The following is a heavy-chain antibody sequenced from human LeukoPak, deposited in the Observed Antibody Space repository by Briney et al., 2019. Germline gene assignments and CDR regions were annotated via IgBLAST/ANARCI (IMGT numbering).Heavy chain of an antibody. V-gene: IGHV3-23*01. CDR3: TKAVGGGRDAYDI. Sequence: GGSLRLSCVASGFSSGRHAMNWVRQAPGKGLEWVSSIFDSGAPTYYADSVKGRFTISRDNSKNTVYVQMESLRAEDTAIYYCTKAVGGGRDAYDIWGQGTMVTVSS. CDR2: IFDSGAPT. D-gene: IGHD3-16*01. J-gene: IGHJ3*02. CDR1: GFSSGRHA.